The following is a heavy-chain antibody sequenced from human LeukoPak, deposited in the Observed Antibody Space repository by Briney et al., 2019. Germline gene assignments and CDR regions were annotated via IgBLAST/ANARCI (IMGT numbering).Heavy chain of an antibody. V-gene: IGHV1-24*01. D-gene: IGHD2-2*01. CDR3: ARRDIVVVPAAQKYYYDSSGYLNDY. CDR2: FDPEDGET. Sequence: ASVKVSCKVSGYTLTELSMHWVRQAPGKGLEWMGGFDPEDGETIYAQKFQGRVTMTEDTSTDTAYMELSSLRSEDTAVYYCARRDIVVVPAAQKYYYDSSGYLNDYWGQGTLVTVSS. J-gene: IGHJ4*02. CDR1: GYTLTELS.